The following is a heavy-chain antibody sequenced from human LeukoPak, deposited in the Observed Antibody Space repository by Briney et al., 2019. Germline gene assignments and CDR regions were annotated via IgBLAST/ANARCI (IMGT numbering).Heavy chain of an antibody. V-gene: IGHV1-8*01. CDR2: MNPNSGNT. D-gene: IGHD2-15*01. J-gene: IGHJ5*02. Sequence: ASVKVSCKASGYTFTSYDINWVRQATGQGLDWMGWMNPNSGNTGYAQKFQGRVTMTRNTSISTAYMELSSLRSEDTAVYYCARGSYGYCSGGSCYGGYNWFHPWGQGTLVTVSS. CDR3: ARGSYGYCSGGSCYGGYNWFHP. CDR1: GYTFTSYD.